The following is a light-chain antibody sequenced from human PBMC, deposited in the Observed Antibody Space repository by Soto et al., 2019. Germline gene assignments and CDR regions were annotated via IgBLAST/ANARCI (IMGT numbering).Light chain of an antibody. CDR3: HQYENWPRT. Sequence: EIVMTQSPATLSVSPGERATLSCRASQSVNRNLAWYQQKPGQAPRLLIYGASSRATGIPARFSGGGSGTEFTLSISSLQSEDFAVYHCHQYENWPRTFGQGTKVEIK. CDR2: GAS. J-gene: IGKJ1*01. CDR1: QSVNRN. V-gene: IGKV3-15*01.